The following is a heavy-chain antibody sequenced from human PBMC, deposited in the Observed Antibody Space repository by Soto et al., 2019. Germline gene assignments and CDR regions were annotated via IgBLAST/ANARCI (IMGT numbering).Heavy chain of an antibody. D-gene: IGHD3-10*01. CDR1: GGTFSSYA. CDR3: ATFGGITMVRGTNWFDP. V-gene: IGHV1-69*13. J-gene: IGHJ5*02. Sequence: SVKVSCKASGGTFSSYAISWVRQAPGQGLEWMGGIIPIFGTANYAQKFQGRATITADESTSAAYMELSSLRSEDTAVYYCATFGGITMVRGTNWFDPWGQGTLVTVSS. CDR2: IIPIFGTA.